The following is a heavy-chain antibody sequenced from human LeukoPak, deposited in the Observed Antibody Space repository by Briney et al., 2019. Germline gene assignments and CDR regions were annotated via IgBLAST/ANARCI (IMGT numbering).Heavy chain of an antibody. CDR2: ISSSSSYI. Sequence: GGSLRLSCAASGFTFSSYSMNWVRQAPGKGLEWVSSISSSSSYIYYADSVKGRFTISRDNAKNSLYLQMNSLRAEDTAVYYCAREEEYYDSSGYYVDYWGQGALVTVSS. CDR3: AREEEYYDSSGYYVDY. D-gene: IGHD3-22*01. J-gene: IGHJ4*02. CDR1: GFTFSSYS. V-gene: IGHV3-21*01.